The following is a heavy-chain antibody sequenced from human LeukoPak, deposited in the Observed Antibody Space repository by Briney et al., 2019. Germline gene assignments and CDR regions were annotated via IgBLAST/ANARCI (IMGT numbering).Heavy chain of an antibody. D-gene: IGHD1-26*01. Sequence: SETLSLTCTVSGGSISSYYWSWIRQPPGKGLEWIGYIYYSGNTNYNPSLKSRVTISVDTSKNQFSLNLSSVTAADTAVYYCARVSSGSYLYVDYWGQGTLVTVSS. V-gene: IGHV4-59*01. CDR3: ARVSSGSYLYVDY. J-gene: IGHJ4*02. CDR2: IYYSGNT. CDR1: GGSISSYY.